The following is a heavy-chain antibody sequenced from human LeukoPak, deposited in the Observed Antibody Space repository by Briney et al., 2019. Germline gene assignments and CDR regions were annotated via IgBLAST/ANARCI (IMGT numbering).Heavy chain of an antibody. Sequence: GGSLRLSCAASGFTFSSYAMSWVRQAPGKGLEWVSAISGSGGSTYYADSAKGRFTISRDNPKNTLFLQMNSLRDDDTAIYYCTRESIYCSSSSCYSPYGLGVWGQGTTVTVSS. V-gene: IGHV3-23*01. J-gene: IGHJ6*02. CDR1: GFTFSSYA. D-gene: IGHD2-2*02. CDR2: ISGSGGST. CDR3: TRESIYCSSSSCYSPYGLGV.